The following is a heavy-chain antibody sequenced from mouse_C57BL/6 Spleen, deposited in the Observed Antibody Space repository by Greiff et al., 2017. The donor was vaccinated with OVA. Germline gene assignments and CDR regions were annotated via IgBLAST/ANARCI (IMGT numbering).Heavy chain of an antibody. V-gene: IGHV1-39*01. J-gene: IGHJ3*01. CDR1: GYSFTDYN. CDR3: ARGGLTVVEGPAWFAY. Sequence: EVQLHQSGPELVKPGASVKISCKASGYSFTDYNMNWVKQSNGKSLEWIGVINPNYGTTSYNQKFKGKATLTVDQSSSTSYMQLNSLTSEDSAVYYCARGGLTVVEGPAWFAYWGQGTLVTVSA. D-gene: IGHD1-1*01. CDR2: INPNYGTT.